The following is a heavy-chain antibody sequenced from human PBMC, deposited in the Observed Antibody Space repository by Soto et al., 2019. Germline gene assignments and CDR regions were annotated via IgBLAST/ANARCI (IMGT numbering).Heavy chain of an antibody. D-gene: IGHD1-26*01. CDR1: GFTFSSYG. CDR2: ISYDGSNK. Sequence: GGSLRLSCAASGFTFSSYGMHWVRQAPGKGLEWVAVISYDGSNKYYADSVKGRFTISRDNSKNTLYLQMNSLRAEDTAVYYCAKTKLPRGEWYFQHWGQGTLVTVSS. J-gene: IGHJ1*01. V-gene: IGHV3-30*18. CDR3: AKTKLPRGEWYFQH.